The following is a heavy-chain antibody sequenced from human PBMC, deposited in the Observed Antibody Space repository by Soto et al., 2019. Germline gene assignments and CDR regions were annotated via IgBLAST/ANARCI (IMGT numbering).Heavy chain of an antibody. CDR2: INAGNGNT. J-gene: IGHJ4*02. CDR1: GYTFTGYA. V-gene: IGHV1-3*01. Sequence: ASVKVSCKASGYTFTGYAMHGVRQAPGQRLEWMGWINAGNGNTKYSQKFQGRVTITRDTSAGTAYMELNSLRSEDTAVYYCARDSPIGSTFSGYDAIDYWGQGTLVTVSS. CDR3: ARDSPIGSTFSGYDAIDY. D-gene: IGHD5-12*01.